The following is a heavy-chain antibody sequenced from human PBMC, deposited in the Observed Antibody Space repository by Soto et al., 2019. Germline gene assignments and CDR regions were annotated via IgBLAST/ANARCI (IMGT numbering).Heavy chain of an antibody. Sequence: SETLSLTCTVSGGSICSYYWSWIRQPPGKGLEWIGYIYYSGSTNYNPSLKSRVTISVDTSKNQFSLKLSSVTAADTAVYYCARSPYDWNYSWFDPWGQGTLVTVSP. J-gene: IGHJ5*02. CDR3: ARSPYDWNYSWFDP. CDR1: GGSICSYY. CDR2: IYYSGST. V-gene: IGHV4-59*01. D-gene: IGHD1-7*01.